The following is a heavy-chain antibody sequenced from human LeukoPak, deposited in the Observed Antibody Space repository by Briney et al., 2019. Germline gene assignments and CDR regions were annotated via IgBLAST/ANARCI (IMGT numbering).Heavy chain of an antibody. J-gene: IGHJ5*02. D-gene: IGHD6-6*01. CDR3: ARGTESIAARPFWFDP. CDR2: ISSSSSYI. Sequence: GGSLRLSCAASGFTFSSYSMNWVRQAPGKGLEWVSSISSSSSYIYYADSVKGRFTISRDNAKNSLYLQMNSLRAEDTAVYYCARGTESIAARPFWFDPRGQGTLVSVSS. CDR1: GFTFSSYS. V-gene: IGHV3-21*01.